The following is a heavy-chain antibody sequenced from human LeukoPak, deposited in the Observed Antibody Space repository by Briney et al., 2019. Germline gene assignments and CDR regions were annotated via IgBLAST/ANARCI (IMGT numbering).Heavy chain of an antibody. Sequence: GGSLRLSCAASGFTFSSYWMHWVRQAPGKGLEWVSAISGSGGSTYYADSVKGRFTISRDNSKNTLYLQMNSLRAEDTAVYYCAKDLSYGGNPDFDYWGQGTLVTVSS. CDR2: ISGSGGST. V-gene: IGHV3-23*01. CDR3: AKDLSYGGNPDFDY. J-gene: IGHJ4*02. CDR1: GFTFSSYW. D-gene: IGHD4-23*01.